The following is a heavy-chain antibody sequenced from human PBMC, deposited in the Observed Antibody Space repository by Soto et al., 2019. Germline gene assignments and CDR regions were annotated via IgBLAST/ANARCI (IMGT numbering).Heavy chain of an antibody. CDR2: MNPNSGNT. CDR1: GYTFTSYD. J-gene: IGHJ6*02. CDR3: ARDSTDYGDYDAADYGMDV. D-gene: IGHD4-17*01. V-gene: IGHV1-2*04. Sequence: ASVKVSCKASGYTFTSYDINWVLQATGQGLEWMGWMNPNSGNTNYAQKFQGWVTMTRDTSISTAYMELSRLRSDDTAVYYCARDSTDYGDYDAADYGMDVWGQGTTVTVSS.